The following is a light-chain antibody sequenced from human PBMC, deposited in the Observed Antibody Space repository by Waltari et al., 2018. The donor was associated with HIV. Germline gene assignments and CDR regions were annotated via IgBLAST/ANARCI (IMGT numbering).Light chain of an antibody. CDR1: SSNIGAGYD. CDR3: QAYDSTLSVYV. V-gene: IGLV1-40*01. Sequence: QSVLTQPPSMSGAPGQRVTISCTGSSSNIGAGYDVHWYQRLPGTAPQLLIFSNNNRPSGVPDRFSGSKSGTSASLAITGLQAEDEADYYCQAYDSTLSVYVFGTGTKVTV. J-gene: IGLJ1*01. CDR2: SNN.